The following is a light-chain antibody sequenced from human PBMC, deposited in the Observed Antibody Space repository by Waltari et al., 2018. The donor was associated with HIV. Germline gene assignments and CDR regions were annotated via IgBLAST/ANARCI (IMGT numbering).Light chain of an antibody. CDR3: SSYTSSNTVV. CDR1: SGDFGSFNY. V-gene: IGLV2-14*01. CDR2: EVS. Sequence: QSALTQPASVSGSPGQSITISCTGTSGDFGSFNYVSWYQHHPGKAPKFMIYEVSKRPAGVSNRCSGSKAGNTASLIISGLQAEDECDYYCSSYTSSNTVVFGGGTKLTVL. J-gene: IGLJ3*02.